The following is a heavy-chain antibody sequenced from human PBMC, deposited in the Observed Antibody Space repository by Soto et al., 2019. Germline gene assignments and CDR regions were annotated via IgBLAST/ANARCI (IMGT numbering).Heavy chain of an antibody. J-gene: IGHJ4*02. D-gene: IGHD6-13*01. Sequence: QVQLVESGGGVVQPGRSLRLSCAASGFTFSSYGMHWVRQAPGKGLEWVAGIWYDGSNKYYADSVKGRFTISRDNSKNTLYLQMNSLRAEDTAVYYCARDSVEQQLVRGNFDYWGQGTLVTVSS. CDR3: ARDSVEQQLVRGNFDY. CDR1: GFTFSSYG. CDR2: IWYDGSNK. V-gene: IGHV3-33*01.